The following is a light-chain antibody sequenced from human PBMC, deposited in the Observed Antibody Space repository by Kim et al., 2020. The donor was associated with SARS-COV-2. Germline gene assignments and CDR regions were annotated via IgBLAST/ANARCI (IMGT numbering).Light chain of an antibody. Sequence: YPGERATHSCRASQTFGTNLAWYQQKPGQAPRLLIYRTSTRATGVPARFSGSGSGTEFTLTISSLQSDDFATYYCQQYNNWPLPCTFGQGTKLEI. J-gene: IGKJ2*02. V-gene: IGKV3-15*01. CDR1: QTFGTN. CDR3: QQYNNWPLPCT. CDR2: RTS.